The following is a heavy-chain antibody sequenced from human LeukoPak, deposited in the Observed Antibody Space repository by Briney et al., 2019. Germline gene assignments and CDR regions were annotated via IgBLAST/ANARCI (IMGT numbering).Heavy chain of an antibody. V-gene: IGHV4-4*07. Sequence: SETLSLTCTVSGGSISSYYWSWIRQPAGKGLEWIGRIYTSGSTNYNPSLKSRVTISVDTSKNQFSLKLSSVTAADTAVYYCARERSGSYPPYYFDYWGQGALVTVSS. J-gene: IGHJ4*02. CDR3: ARERSGSYPPYYFDY. CDR1: GGSISSYY. D-gene: IGHD1-26*01. CDR2: IYTSGST.